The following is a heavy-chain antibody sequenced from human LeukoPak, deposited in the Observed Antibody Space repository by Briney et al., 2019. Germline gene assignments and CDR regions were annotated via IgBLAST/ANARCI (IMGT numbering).Heavy chain of an antibody. V-gene: IGHV3-74*01. CDR1: GFTFSSYW. J-gene: IGHJ4*02. CDR2: INTDGRST. Sequence: GGSLRLSCAASGFTFSSYWMHWVRQAPGRGLVWVSHINTDGRSTGHADSVKGRFTISRDNAKNTLYLQMNSLRAEDTAVYYCARPSAAGPYFDYWGQGTLVTVSS. D-gene: IGHD6-13*01. CDR3: ARPSAAGPYFDY.